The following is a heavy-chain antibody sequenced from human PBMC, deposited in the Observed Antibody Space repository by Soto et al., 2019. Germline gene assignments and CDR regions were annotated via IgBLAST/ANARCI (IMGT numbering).Heavy chain of an antibody. CDR1: GGSFSGYY. J-gene: IGHJ6*02. Sequence: SETLSLTCAVYGGSFSGYYWSWIRQPPGKGLEWIGEINHSGSTNYNPSLKSRVTISVDTSKNQFSLKLSSVTAADTAVYYCARAKRGIQLWFYYYYGMDVWGQGTAVTVSS. V-gene: IGHV4-34*01. D-gene: IGHD5-18*01. CDR2: INHSGST. CDR3: ARAKRGIQLWFYYYYGMDV.